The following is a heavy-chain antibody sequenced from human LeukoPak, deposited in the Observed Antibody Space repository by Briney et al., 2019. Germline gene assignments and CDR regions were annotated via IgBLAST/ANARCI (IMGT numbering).Heavy chain of an antibody. CDR1: GFIFSSYW. D-gene: IGHD3-3*01. V-gene: IGHV3-74*01. J-gene: IGHJ3*02. Sequence: GGSLRLSCAASGFIFSSYWMHWVRHAPGKGLVWVSRINTDGSSTSYADSVKGRFTISRDNAKNSLYLQMNSLRAEDTAVYYCARGDPDISFGVAGEAFDIWGQGTMVTVSS. CDR2: INTDGSST. CDR3: ARGDPDISFGVAGEAFDI.